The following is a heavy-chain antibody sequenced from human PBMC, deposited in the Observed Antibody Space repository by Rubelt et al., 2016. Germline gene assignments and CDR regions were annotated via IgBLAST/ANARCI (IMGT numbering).Heavy chain of an antibody. CDR2: INHSGST. Sequence: QVQLQQWGAGLLKPSETLSLTCAVYGGSFSGYYWSWIRQPPGKGLEWIGEINHSGSTNYNPSLKSRVTISVDTSKNQFSLKLGAVTAADTAVYDGAGHQACGGGVCSTGRWFDPWGQGTLVTVSS. CDR1: GGSFSGYY. CDR3: AGHQACGGGVCSTGRWFDP. J-gene: IGHJ5*02. D-gene: IGHD2-8*02. V-gene: IGHV4-34*01.